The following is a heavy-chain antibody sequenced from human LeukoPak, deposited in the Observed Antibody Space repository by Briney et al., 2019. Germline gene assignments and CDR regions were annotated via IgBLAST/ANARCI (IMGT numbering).Heavy chain of an antibody. J-gene: IGHJ3*02. CDR1: GGSLSSSNW. CDR2: IYHSGST. D-gene: IGHD3-10*01. CDR3: ARALYYYGSGSYPLADI. Sequence: SETLSLTCAVSGGSLSSSNWWSWVRQPPGKGLEWIGEIYHSGSTNYNPSLKSRVTISVDKSKNQFSLKLSSVTAADTAVYYCARALYYYGSGSYPLADIWGQGTMVTVSS. V-gene: IGHV4-4*02.